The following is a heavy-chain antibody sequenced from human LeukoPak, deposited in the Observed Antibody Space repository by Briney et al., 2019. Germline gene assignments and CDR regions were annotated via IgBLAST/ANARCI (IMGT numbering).Heavy chain of an antibody. J-gene: IGHJ6*02. CDR1: GFTFSSYA. CDR3: ARLPQMDV. V-gene: IGHV3-30-3*01. Sequence: GRSLRLSCAASGFTFSSYAMHWVRQAPGKGLEWVAVISYDGSNKYYADSVKGRFTISRDNSKNTLYLQMNSLRAEDTAVYYCARLPQMDVWGQGTTVTVSS. CDR2: ISYDGSNK.